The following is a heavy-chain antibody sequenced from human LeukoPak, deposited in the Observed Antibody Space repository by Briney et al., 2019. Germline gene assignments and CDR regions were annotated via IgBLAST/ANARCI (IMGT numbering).Heavy chain of an antibody. CDR1: GFTFNKYA. CDR3: ARGARKGDDYGGFFDY. J-gene: IGHJ4*02. V-gene: IGHV3-30*04. Sequence: GGSLRLSCAASGFTFNKYAIHWVRQTPGKGLEWVTVISYDGSYKDYPDSVKGRFTISRDNSKNTLYLQMNSLRPEDTAVYYCARGARKGDDYGGFFDYWGQGTLVTVSS. D-gene: IGHD4-23*01. CDR2: ISYDGSYK.